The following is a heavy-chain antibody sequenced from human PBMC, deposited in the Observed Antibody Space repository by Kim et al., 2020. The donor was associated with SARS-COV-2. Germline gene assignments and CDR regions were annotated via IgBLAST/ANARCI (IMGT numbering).Heavy chain of an antibody. CDR2: ISYDGSNK. V-gene: IGHV3-30*18. CDR1: GFTFSSYG. J-gene: IGHJ3*02. CDR3: AKDSAPRWFGELLDAFDI. D-gene: IGHD3-10*01. Sequence: GGSLRLSCAASGFTFSSYGMHWVRQAPGKGLEWVAVISYDGSNKYYADSVKGRFTISRDNSKNTLYLQMNSLRAEDTAVYYCAKDSAPRWFGELLDAFDIWGQGTMVTVSS.